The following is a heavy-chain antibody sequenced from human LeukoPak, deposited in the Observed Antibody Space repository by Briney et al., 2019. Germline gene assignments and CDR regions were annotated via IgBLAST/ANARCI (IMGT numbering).Heavy chain of an antibody. CDR1: GFTFSSYA. V-gene: IGHV3-23*01. CDR3: AKDLGNYYDSSGYNH. D-gene: IGHD3-22*01. CDR2: ISGSGGST. J-gene: IGHJ5*02. Sequence: GGSLRLSCAASGFTFSSYAMSWVRQAPGKVLEWVSAISGSGGSTYYADSVKGRFTISRDNSKNTLYLQMNSLRAEDTAVYYCAKDLGNYYDSSGYNHWGQGTLVTVSS.